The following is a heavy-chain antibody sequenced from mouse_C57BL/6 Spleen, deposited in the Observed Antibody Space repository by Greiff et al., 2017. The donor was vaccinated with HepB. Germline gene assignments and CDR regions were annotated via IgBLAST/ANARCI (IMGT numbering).Heavy chain of an antibody. CDR3: ARNEDDYDWFAY. J-gene: IGHJ3*01. CDR2: IWSGGST. D-gene: IGHD2-4*01. Sequence: QVQLQQSGPGLVQPSQSLSITCTVSGFSFTSYGVHWVRQSPGKGLEWLGVIWSGGSTAYNAAFISRLSISKDNSKSQVFFKMNSLQADDTDIYYCARNEDDYDWFAYWGQGTLVTVSA. V-gene: IGHV2-2*01. CDR1: GFSFTSYG.